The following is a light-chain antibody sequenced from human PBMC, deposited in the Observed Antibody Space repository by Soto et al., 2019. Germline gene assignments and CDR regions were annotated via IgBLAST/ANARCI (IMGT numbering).Light chain of an antibody. V-gene: IGKV1-5*03. Sequence: DIQMTQSPSTLSASVGDRVTITCRASQSISSWLAWYQQKPGKAPKLLIYKASSLESGVPARFSGSGSGTEFTFTISSLQSDDFATYYCQQYNSYRTFGQGTKVDIK. CDR2: KAS. J-gene: IGKJ1*01. CDR3: QQYNSYRT. CDR1: QSISSW.